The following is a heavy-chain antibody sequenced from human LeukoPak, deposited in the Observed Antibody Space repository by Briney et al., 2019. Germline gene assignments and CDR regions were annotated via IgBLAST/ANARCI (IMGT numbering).Heavy chain of an antibody. Sequence: GGSLRLSCAASGFPFSSYSMNWVRQAPGKGLEWVSSISSSSSYIYYADSVKGRFTISRDNAKNSLYLQMNSLRAEDTAVYYCARDVEMATMGGFDYWGQGTLVTVSS. CDR2: ISSSSSYI. CDR1: GFPFSSYS. CDR3: ARDVEMATMGGFDY. V-gene: IGHV3-21*01. J-gene: IGHJ4*02. D-gene: IGHD5-24*01.